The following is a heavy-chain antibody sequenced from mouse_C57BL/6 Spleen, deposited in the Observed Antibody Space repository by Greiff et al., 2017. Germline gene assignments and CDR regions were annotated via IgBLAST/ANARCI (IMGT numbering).Heavy chain of an antibody. CDR1: GFNIKDDY. Sequence: VQLQQSGAELVRPGASVKLSCTASGFNIKDDYMHWVKQRPEQGLEWIGWIDPENGDTEYASKFQGKATITADTSSNTAYLQLSSLTSEDTAVYYCTLYYDYDDWGQGTTLTVSS. V-gene: IGHV14-4*01. CDR2: IDPENGDT. CDR3: TLYYDYDD. J-gene: IGHJ2*01. D-gene: IGHD2-4*01.